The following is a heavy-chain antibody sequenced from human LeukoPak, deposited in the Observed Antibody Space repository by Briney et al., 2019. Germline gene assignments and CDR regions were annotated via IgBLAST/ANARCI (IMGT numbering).Heavy chain of an antibody. D-gene: IGHD5-18*01. V-gene: IGHV4-61*01. CDR2: IYYSGST. Sequence: SETLSLTCTVSGYSISSGYYWGWIRQPPGKGLEWIGYIYYSGSTNYNPSLKSRVTISVDTSKNQFSLKLSSVTAADTAVYYCASGYSYGFDYWGRGTLVTVSS. CDR1: GYSISSGYY. CDR3: ASGYSYGFDY. J-gene: IGHJ4*02.